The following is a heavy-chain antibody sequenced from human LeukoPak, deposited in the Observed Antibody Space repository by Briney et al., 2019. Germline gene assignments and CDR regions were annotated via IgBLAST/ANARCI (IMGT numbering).Heavy chain of an antibody. CDR1: GFTFSDYY. CDR2: ISSSSSYT. J-gene: IGHJ4*02. Sequence: GGSLRLYCAASGFTFSDYYMSWVRQAPGKGLEWVSYISSSSSYTNYADSVKGRFTISRDNAKNSLYLQMNSLRGEDTAVYYCARDESERGYSYGLYYFDYWGQGTLVTVSS. CDR3: ARDESERGYSYGLYYFDY. D-gene: IGHD5-18*01. V-gene: IGHV3-11*06.